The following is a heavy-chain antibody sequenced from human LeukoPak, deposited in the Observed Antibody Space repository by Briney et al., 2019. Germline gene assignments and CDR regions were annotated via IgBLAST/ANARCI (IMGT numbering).Heavy chain of an antibody. V-gene: IGHV3-23*01. CDR2: ISGGGGST. CDR1: GFTFTSYS. CDR3: ARDNSGNY. J-gene: IGHJ4*02. Sequence: GGSLRLSCAASGFTFTSYSMNWVRQAPGKGLEWVSTISGGGGSTYYADSVKGRFTISRDNSKNTLYLQVNSLRAEDTAVYYCARDNSGNYWGQGTLVTVSS.